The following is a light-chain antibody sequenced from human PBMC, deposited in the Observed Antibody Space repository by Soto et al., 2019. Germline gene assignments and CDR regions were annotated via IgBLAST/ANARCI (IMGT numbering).Light chain of an antibody. CDR2: AAS. CDR3: LQHHTYPRT. CDR1: QGLRND. V-gene: IGKV1-17*01. J-gene: IGKJ1*01. Sequence: DIQMTQSPSSLSASVGDRITITCRTSQGLRNDLAWYQQKPGEAPKRLIYAASSLQSGVPSRFSGSGSGTVFTLSISSLQPEDVATYYCLQHHTYPRTFGPGTKVEI.